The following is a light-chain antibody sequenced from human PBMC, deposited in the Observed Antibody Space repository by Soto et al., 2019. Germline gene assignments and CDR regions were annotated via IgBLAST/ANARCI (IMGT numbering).Light chain of an antibody. CDR1: SGHSRYA. V-gene: IGLV4-69*01. CDR2: LNSDGSH. CDR3: QTWGTGIGV. J-gene: IGLJ3*02. Sequence: QLVLTQSSSASASLGASVKLTCTLTSGHSRYAIAWHQQQPEKGPRYLMRLNSDGSHSKGDGIPDRFSGSSSGTERYLTISSLQSEDEADYYCQTWGTGIGVFGGGTKLTVL.